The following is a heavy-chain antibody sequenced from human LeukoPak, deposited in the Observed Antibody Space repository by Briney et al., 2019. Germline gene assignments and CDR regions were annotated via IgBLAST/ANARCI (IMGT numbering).Heavy chain of an antibody. V-gene: IGHV4-59*01. CDR1: GGSISSYF. CDR3: ARAGYCSSTSCQYFDY. D-gene: IGHD2-2*01. CDR2: IYYSGST. Sequence: MPSETLSLTCTVSGGSISSYFWSWIRQPPGKGLEWIGYIYYSGSTNYNPSLKSRVTISVDTSNNQFSLKLSSVTAADTAVYYCARAGYCSSTSCQYFDYWGQGTLVTVSS. J-gene: IGHJ4*02.